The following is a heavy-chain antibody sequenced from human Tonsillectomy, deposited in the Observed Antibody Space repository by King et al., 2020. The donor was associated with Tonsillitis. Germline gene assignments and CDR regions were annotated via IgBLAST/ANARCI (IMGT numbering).Heavy chain of an antibody. Sequence: QLVQSGGGLVQPGGSLRLSCSASGFTFSSYAMHWVRQAPGKGLEYVSAIGSTGSSTYYADSVKGRFTISRDNSKNTLFLQMSSLRPEDTAVYYCVKERSPRGAFDIWGQGTMVTVSS. D-gene: IGHD1-26*01. V-gene: IGHV3-64D*06. J-gene: IGHJ3*02. CDR3: VKERSPRGAFDI. CDR1: GFTFSSYA. CDR2: IGSTGSST.